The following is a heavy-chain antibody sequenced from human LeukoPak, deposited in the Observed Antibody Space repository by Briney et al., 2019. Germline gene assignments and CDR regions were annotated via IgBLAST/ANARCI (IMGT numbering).Heavy chain of an antibody. CDR2: IYTSGST. CDR1: GGSISSGSYY. V-gene: IGHV4-61*02. Sequence: PSETLSLTCTVSGGSISSGSYYWSWIRQPAGKGLEWIGRIYTSGSTNYNPSLTSRVAISVDTSTNQFSLKLTSVTAADTAVYYCARDFWSRRDGGNRNWFDPWGQGTLVTVSS. D-gene: IGHD4-23*01. J-gene: IGHJ5*02. CDR3: ARDFWSRRDGGNRNWFDP.